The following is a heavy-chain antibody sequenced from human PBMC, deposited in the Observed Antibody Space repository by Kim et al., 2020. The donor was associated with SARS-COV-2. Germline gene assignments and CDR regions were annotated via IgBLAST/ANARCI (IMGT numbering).Heavy chain of an antibody. D-gene: IGHD3-22*01. V-gene: IGHV1-69*13. J-gene: IGHJ4*02. CDR3: ARDEIRNYDSSGYYFGDLDY. CDR2: IIPIFGTA. CDR1: GGTFSSYA. Sequence: SVKVSCKASGGTFSSYAISWVRQAPGQGLEWMGGIIPIFGTANYAQKFQGRVTITADESTSTAYMELSSLRSEDTAVYYCARDEIRNYDSSGYYFGDLDYWGQGTLVTVSS.